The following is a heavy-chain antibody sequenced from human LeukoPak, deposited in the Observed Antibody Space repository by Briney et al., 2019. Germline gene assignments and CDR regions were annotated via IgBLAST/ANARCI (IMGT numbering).Heavy chain of an antibody. CDR3: ARAHYGDYVHFDY. V-gene: IGHV1-46*01. D-gene: IGHD4-17*01. J-gene: IGHJ4*02. Sequence: ASVKVSCKASGYTFTNYYMHWVRQARGQGLEWMGIINPSGGGTSYAQKFQDRVTMTRDMSTSTVYMELSSLRSEDTAVYYCARAHYGDYVHFDYWGQGTLVTVSS. CDR1: GYTFTNYY. CDR2: INPSGGGT.